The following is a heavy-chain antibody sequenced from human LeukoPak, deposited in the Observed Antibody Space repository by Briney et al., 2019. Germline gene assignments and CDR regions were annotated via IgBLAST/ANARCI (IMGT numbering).Heavy chain of an antibody. D-gene: IGHD3-10*01. Sequence: SETLSLTCAVYGGSFSGYYWSWIRQPPGKGLEWIGEINHSGSTNYNPSLKSRVTISVDTSKNQFSLKLSSVTAADTAVYYCARSITMVRGEHVGYYMDVWGKGTTVTVSS. J-gene: IGHJ6*03. CDR2: INHSGST. V-gene: IGHV4-34*01. CDR3: ARSITMVRGEHVGYYMDV. CDR1: GGSFSGYY.